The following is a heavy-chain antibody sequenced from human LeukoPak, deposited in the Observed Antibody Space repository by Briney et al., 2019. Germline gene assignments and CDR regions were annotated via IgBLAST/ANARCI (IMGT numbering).Heavy chain of an antibody. CDR1: GGTFSSYA. CDR2: IIPIFGTA. V-gene: IGHV1-69*13. D-gene: IGHD3-22*01. CDR3: ARDMYYDSSGYIQYYFDY. J-gene: IGHJ4*02. Sequence: SVKLSCKASGGTFSSYAISWVRQAPGQGLEWMGGIIPIFGTANYAQKFQGRVTITAAESTSTAYMELSSLRSEDTAVYYCARDMYYDSSGYIQYYFDYWGQGTLVTVSS.